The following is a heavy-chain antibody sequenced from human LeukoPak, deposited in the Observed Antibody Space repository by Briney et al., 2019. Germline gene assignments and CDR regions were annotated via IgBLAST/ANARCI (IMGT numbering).Heavy chain of an antibody. CDR3: ARGAAAGTFADAFDI. CDR1: GGSLSSYY. CDR2: IYYSGST. Sequence: PSETLSLTCTVSGGSLSSYYWSWIRQPPGKGLEWIGYIYYSGSTNYNPSLKSRVTISVDTSKNQFSLKLSSVTAADTAVYYCARGAAAGTFADAFDIWGQGTMVTVSS. J-gene: IGHJ3*02. D-gene: IGHD6-13*01. V-gene: IGHV4-59*01.